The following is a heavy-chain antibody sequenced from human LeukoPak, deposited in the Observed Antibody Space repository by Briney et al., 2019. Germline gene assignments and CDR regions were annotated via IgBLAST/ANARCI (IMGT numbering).Heavy chain of an antibody. Sequence: SETLSLTCTVSGVSISSSNSYWGWIRQPPGKELEWIVSIYYTGNTYYNASLKSQVSISIDTSKNQFSLKLTSVTAADTSVYYCARQTGSGLFILPGGQGTLVTVSS. CDR3: ARQTGSGLFILP. D-gene: IGHD3/OR15-3a*01. V-gene: IGHV4-39*01. CDR1: GVSISSSNSY. CDR2: IYYTGNT. J-gene: IGHJ4*02.